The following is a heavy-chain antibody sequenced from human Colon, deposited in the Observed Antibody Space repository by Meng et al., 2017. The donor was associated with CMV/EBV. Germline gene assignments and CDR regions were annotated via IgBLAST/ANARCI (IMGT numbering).Heavy chain of an antibody. CDR2: ISTNGDIT. Sequence: GESLKISCAASGFTFSTYAMHWVRQAPGKGLEYVSAISTNGDITYYADSVKGRFTISRDNSKNTLYLQMGSLRAEDMAVYYCARGGRRITIFGVVPSYFDYWGQGTLVTVSS. V-gene: IGHV3-64*02. CDR3: ARGGRRITIFGVVPSYFDY. CDR1: GFTFSTYA. D-gene: IGHD3-3*01. J-gene: IGHJ4*02.